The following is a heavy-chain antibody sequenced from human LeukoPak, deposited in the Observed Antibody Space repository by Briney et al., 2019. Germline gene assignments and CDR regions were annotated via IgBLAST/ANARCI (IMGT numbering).Heavy chain of an antibody. D-gene: IGHD4-23*01. V-gene: IGHV6-1*01. CDR2: TYYRSKWYS. CDR3: SRFRDSTPVATDAFDV. CDR1: GDSVSSNSAA. J-gene: IGHJ3*01. Sequence: SQTLSLTCAISGDSVSSNSAAWNWIRQSPSRGLEWLARTYYRSKWYSDYAASVKSRITINPDTSKNQFSLQLNSVTPEDTAVYYCSRFRDSTPVATDAFDVWGQGTGVTVAS.